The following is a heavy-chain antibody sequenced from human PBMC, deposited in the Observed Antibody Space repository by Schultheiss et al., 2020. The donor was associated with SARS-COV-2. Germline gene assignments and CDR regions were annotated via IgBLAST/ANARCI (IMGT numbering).Heavy chain of an antibody. Sequence: GGSLRLSCAASGFTFSDYYMSWIRQAPGKGLEWVSGIGWNSGNIAYADSVKGRFTISRDNAKNSLYLQMNSLRAEDTAVYYCARAGRYFDWTDAFDIWGQGTMVTVSS. CDR3: ARAGRYFDWTDAFDI. CDR1: GFTFSDYY. CDR2: IGWNSGNI. V-gene: IGHV3-11*06. J-gene: IGHJ3*02. D-gene: IGHD3-9*01.